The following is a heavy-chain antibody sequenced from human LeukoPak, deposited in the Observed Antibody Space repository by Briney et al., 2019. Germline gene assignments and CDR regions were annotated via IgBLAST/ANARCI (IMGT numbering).Heavy chain of an antibody. CDR2: IYYSGST. J-gene: IGHJ5*02. CDR3: ARTSENWFDP. D-gene: IGHD1-26*01. CDR1: GGSISSYY. V-gene: IGHV4-59*08. Sequence: SSETLSLTCTVSGGSISSYYWSWIRQPPGKGLEWIGYIYYSGSTNYNPSLKSRVTLSVDTSKNQFSLKLSSVTAADTAVYYCARTSENWFDPWGQGTLVTVSS.